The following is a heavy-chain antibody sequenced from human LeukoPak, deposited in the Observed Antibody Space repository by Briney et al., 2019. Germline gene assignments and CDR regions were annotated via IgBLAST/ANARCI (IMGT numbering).Heavy chain of an antibody. CDR1: GFTFSRYS. CDR3: ARGHDYSNFFFDY. J-gene: IGHJ4*02. Sequence: GGSLRLSCAASGFTFSRYSMNWVRQAPGKGLEWVSSISSSSSYIYYADSVKGRFTISRDNAKNSLYLQMNSLRAEDTAVYYCARGHDYSNFFFDYWGQGTLVTVSS. CDR2: ISSSSSYI. V-gene: IGHV3-21*01. D-gene: IGHD4-4*01.